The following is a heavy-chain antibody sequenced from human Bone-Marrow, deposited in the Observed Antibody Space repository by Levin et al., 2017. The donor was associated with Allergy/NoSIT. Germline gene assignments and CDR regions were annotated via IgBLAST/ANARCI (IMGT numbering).Heavy chain of an antibody. V-gene: IGHV3-48*02. CDR1: GFTFSSYT. D-gene: IGHD5-24*01. J-gene: IGHJ6*02. CDR3: ARDPTTTTRQRNFYYYGMDV. Sequence: PGGSLRLSCAASGFTFSSYTMNWVRQAPGRGLEWISYITSDSTTIYYSDSVKGRFTVSRDNAKRSLYLQMNSLRDEDTAVYYCARDPTTTTRQRNFYYYGMDVWGLGTTVTVSS. CDR2: ITSDSTTI.